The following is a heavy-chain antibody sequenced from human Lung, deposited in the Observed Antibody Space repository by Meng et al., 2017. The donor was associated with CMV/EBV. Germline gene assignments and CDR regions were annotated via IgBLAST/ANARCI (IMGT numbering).Heavy chain of an antibody. Sequence: GGSLRLSFAASGFTFSRYGMSWVRQAPGKGLEWVLVMYSGGISTFYADSVQVRFTISRDESKNTLYLKMNSLRAEDTALYYCAKCSSTSCRYFDYWGQGTLVTVSS. V-gene: IGHV3-23*03. CDR1: GFTFSRYG. J-gene: IGHJ4*02. CDR2: MYSGGIST. D-gene: IGHD2-2*01. CDR3: AKCSSTSCRYFDY.